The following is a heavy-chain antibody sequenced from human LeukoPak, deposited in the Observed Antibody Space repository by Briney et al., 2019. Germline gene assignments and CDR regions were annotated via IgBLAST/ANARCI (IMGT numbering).Heavy chain of an antibody. Sequence: GASVKVSCKAFGYTFTSNYMHWVRQAPGQGLEWMGWISAYNGNTNYAQKLQGRVTMTTDTSTSTAYMELRSLRSDDTAVYYCARDLLYYYGSGSYRGTMDVWGKGTTVTISS. D-gene: IGHD3-10*01. V-gene: IGHV1-18*04. J-gene: IGHJ6*03. CDR2: ISAYNGNT. CDR3: ARDLLYYYGSGSYRGTMDV. CDR1: GYTFTSNY.